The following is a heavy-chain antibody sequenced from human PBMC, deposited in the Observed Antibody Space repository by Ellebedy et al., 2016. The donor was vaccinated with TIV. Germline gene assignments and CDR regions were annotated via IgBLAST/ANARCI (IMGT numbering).Heavy chain of an antibody. V-gene: IGHV4-34*01. CDR2: INHSGST. Sequence: MPSETLSLTCAVYGGSFSGYYWSWIRQPPGKGLEWIGEINHSGSTNYNPSLKSRVTISVDTSKNQFSLKLSSVTAADTAVYYCARPMTTTYVDYWGQGTLVTVSS. D-gene: IGHD1/OR15-1a*01. J-gene: IGHJ4*02. CDR1: GGSFSGYY. CDR3: ARPMTTTYVDY.